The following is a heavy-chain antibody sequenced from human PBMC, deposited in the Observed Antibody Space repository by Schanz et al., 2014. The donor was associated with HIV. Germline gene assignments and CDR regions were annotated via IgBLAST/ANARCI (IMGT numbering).Heavy chain of an antibody. J-gene: IGHJ5*02. V-gene: IGHV3-33*01. CDR2: IWYDGTKI. CDR1: GFTFSSYV. CDR3: AREYYSRNWNWFDP. Sequence: QVQLVESGGGVVQPGRSLRLSCAASGFTFSSYVMHWVRQAPGKGLEWVTVIWYDGTKIDYADSVKGRFTVSRDNSKNMLYLQMNSLRAEDTAVYYCAREYYSRNWNWFDPWGQGTLVTVSS. D-gene: IGHD6-13*01.